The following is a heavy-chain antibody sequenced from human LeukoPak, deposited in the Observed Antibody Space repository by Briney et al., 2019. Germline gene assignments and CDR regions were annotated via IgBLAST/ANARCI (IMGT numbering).Heavy chain of an antibody. J-gene: IGHJ4*02. Sequence: GGSLRLSCAASGFTFSSYGMHWVRQAPGKGLEWVAVISYDGSNKYYADSVKGRFTISRDNSKNTLYLQMNSLRAEDTAVYYCARGSRTIELGDDYWGQGTLVTVSS. CDR3: ARGSRTIELGDDY. CDR2: ISYDGSNK. CDR1: GFTFSSYG. D-gene: IGHD5-24*01. V-gene: IGHV3-30*03.